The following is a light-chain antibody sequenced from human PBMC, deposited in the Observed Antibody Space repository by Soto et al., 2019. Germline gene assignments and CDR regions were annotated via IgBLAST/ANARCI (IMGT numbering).Light chain of an antibody. Sequence: QSVLTQPPSVSGAPGQRVTISCTGSSSNIGAGYDVHWYQQLLGTAPKLLIYGNNNRPSGVPDRFSGSKSDTSASLAITGLQAEDEADYYCQSYDSSLSGWDWVFGGGTQLTVL. J-gene: IGLJ3*02. CDR3: QSYDSSLSGWDWV. V-gene: IGLV1-40*01. CDR1: SSNIGAGYD. CDR2: GNN.